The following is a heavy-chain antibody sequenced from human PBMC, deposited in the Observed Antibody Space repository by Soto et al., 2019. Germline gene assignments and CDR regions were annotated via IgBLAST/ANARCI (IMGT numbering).Heavy chain of an antibody. CDR3: AKDPKATGTHY. V-gene: IGHV3-30*18. Sequence: GGSLRLSCAASGFTINTYGMHWVRQAPGKGLEWVSVITYDGGNKYYADSVKGRFSISRDNSRNTLYLQMYSLRAEDTAVYYCAKDPKATGTHYWGRGTLVTVSS. D-gene: IGHD1-1*01. CDR2: ITYDGGNK. CDR1: GFTINTYG. J-gene: IGHJ4*02.